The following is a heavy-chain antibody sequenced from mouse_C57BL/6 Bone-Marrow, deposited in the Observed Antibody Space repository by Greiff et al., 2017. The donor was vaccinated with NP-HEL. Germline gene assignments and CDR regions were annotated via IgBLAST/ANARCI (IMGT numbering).Heavy chain of an antibody. D-gene: IGHD2-4*01. CDR1: GFTFSSYA. CDR2: ISSGGDYI. J-gene: IGHJ3*01. CDR3: TRDRNDYGGFAY. Sequence: VESGEGLVKPGGSLKLSCAASGFTFSSYAMSWVRQTPEKRLEWVAYISSGGDYIYYADTVKGRFTISRDNARNTLYLQMSSLKSEDTAMYYCTRDRNDYGGFAYWGQGTLVTVSA. V-gene: IGHV5-9-1*02.